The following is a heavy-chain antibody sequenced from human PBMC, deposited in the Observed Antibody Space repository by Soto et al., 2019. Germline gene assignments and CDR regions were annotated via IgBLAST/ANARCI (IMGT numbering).Heavy chain of an antibody. CDR1: GITISNYP. Sequence: EVQLLESGGGLVQPGGSLRLSCAASGITISNYPMSWVRPAPGKGLDWVSGISGSGDRTYYADSAKGRFTISKDISKNSLSLQLDNLGVEDTAVYFCVKDDGGYPSTAPHWGQGTLVTVSS. J-gene: IGHJ1*01. CDR3: VKDDGGYPSTAPH. CDR2: ISGSGDRT. V-gene: IGHV3-23*01. D-gene: IGHD3-22*01.